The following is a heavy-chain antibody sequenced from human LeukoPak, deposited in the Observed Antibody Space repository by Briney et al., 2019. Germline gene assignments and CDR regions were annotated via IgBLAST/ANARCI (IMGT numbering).Heavy chain of an antibody. CDR1: GYTFTSYH. J-gene: IGHJ4*02. Sequence: ASVKVSCKASGYTFTSYHMHWVRQAPGQGLEWMGVITPSGGARYAQRWQGRVTLTRDTATSTAYMALSSLTSEDTALYYCARDRDGSWCIDYWGQGTLVTVSS. CDR2: ITPSGGA. D-gene: IGHD6-13*01. CDR3: ARDRDGSWCIDY. V-gene: IGHV1-46*04.